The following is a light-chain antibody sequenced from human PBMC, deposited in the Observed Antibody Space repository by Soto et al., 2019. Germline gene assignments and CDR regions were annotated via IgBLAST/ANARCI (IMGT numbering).Light chain of an antibody. CDR2: EVS. CDR3: SSYTSSSTLDV. V-gene: IGLV2-14*01. J-gene: IGLJ1*01. Sequence: QSALTQPASVSGSPGQSITISCTGTSSDVGGYNYVSWYQLHPGKAPKLMIYEVSNRPSGISNRFSASKSGNTASLTISGLQAEDEADYYCSSYTSSSTLDVFGTGTKLTVL. CDR1: SSDVGGYNY.